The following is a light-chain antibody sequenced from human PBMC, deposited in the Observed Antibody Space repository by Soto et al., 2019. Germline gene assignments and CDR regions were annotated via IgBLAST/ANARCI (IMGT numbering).Light chain of an antibody. CDR2: DVS. V-gene: IGLV2-11*01. J-gene: IGLJ2*01. Sequence: QSALTQPRSVSGSPGQSVTVSCTGTSSDVGGYDFVSWYQQHPGKAPKLMISDVSKRPSGVPDRFSGSKSGNTASLTISGLQAEDEADYYCCSYAGDLALXGGGTKVTV. CDR1: SSDVGGYDF. CDR3: CSYAGDLAL.